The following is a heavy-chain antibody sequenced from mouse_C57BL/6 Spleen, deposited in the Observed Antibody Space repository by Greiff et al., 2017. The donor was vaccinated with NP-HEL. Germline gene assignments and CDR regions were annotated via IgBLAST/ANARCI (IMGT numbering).Heavy chain of an antibody. V-gene: IGHV5-17*01. CDR1: GFTFSDYG. Sequence: EVMLVESGGGLVKPGGSLKLSCAASGFTFSDYGMHWVRQAPEKGLEWVAYISSGSSTIYYADTVKGRFTISRDNAKNTLFLQMTSLRSEDTAMYYCAKGEITTEFAYWGQGTLVTVSA. CDR3: AKGEITTEFAY. CDR2: ISSGSSTI. D-gene: IGHD1-1*01. J-gene: IGHJ3*01.